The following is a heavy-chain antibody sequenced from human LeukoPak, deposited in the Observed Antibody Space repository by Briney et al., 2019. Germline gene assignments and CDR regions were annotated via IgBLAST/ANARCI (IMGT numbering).Heavy chain of an antibody. CDR3: ARAGVDYYDSSGYLKAEYFQH. CDR1: GGSISSGDYS. J-gene: IGHJ1*01. Sequence: SQTLSLTCTVSGGSISSGDYSWSWLRQPPGKGLEWIGYIYYSGSTYYHPSLKSRVTISVDTSKNQFSLKLSSVTAADTAVYYCARAGVDYYDSSGYLKAEYFQHWGQGTLVTVSS. V-gene: IGHV4-30-4*01. CDR2: IYYSGST. D-gene: IGHD3-22*01.